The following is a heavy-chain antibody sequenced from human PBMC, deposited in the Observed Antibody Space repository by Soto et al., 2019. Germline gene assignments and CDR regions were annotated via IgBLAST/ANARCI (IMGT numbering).Heavy chain of an antibody. D-gene: IGHD3-10*01. CDR1: GYTFTSYG. CDR3: ARDRGVRGRPPRFYYYWAMDV. V-gene: IGHV1-18*01. Sequence: QVQLVQSGAEVKKPGASVKVSCKASGYTFTSYGISWVRQAPGQGLEWMGWISAYNGNTNYAQKLQGRVTMTTYTTPSTANMELRSLRSDDRAVYYCARDRGVRGRPPRFYYYWAMDVWGEGPTVTVSS. CDR2: ISAYNGNT. J-gene: IGHJ6*04.